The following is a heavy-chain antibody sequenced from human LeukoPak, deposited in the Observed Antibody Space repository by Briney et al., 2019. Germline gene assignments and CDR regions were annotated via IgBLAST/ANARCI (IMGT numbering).Heavy chain of an antibody. D-gene: IGHD6-25*01. J-gene: IGHJ4*02. CDR2: INPTGGT. CDR3: AGDLGWSGSH. CDR1: GYTFTGHY. V-gene: IGHV1-2*02. Sequence: ASVKVSCKASGYTFTGHYMNWVRLAPGQGLEWMGWINPTGGTTYAQKFQDRVTMTRDTSINTAYMELSGLRSDDTAVYYCAGDLGWSGSHWGQGTLVTVSS.